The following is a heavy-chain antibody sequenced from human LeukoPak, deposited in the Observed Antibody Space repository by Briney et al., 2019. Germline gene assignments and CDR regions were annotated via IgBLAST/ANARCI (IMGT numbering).Heavy chain of an antibody. Sequence: GASVKVSCKASGGTFSSYAISWVRQAPGQGLEWMGRVIPILGIANYAQKFQGRVTITADKSTSTAYMVLSSLRSEDTAVYYCAFPGTSDRSKFDYWGQGTLVTVSS. J-gene: IGHJ4*02. CDR2: VIPILGIA. V-gene: IGHV1-69*04. D-gene: IGHD3-10*01. CDR1: GGTFSSYA. CDR3: AFPGTSDRSKFDY.